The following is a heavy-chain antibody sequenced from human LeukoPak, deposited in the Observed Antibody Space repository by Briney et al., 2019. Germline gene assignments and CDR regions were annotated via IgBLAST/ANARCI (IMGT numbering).Heavy chain of an antibody. V-gene: IGHV1-69*04. CDR1: GGTFSSYA. CDR2: IIPILGIA. J-gene: IGHJ4*02. D-gene: IGHD3-22*01. Sequence: ASVKVSCRASGGTFSSYAISWVRQAPGQGLEWMGRIIPILGIANYAQKFQGRVTITADKSTSTAYMELSSLRSEDTAVYYCAREHLDSSGYYHSFDYWGQGTLVTLSS. CDR3: AREHLDSSGYYHSFDY.